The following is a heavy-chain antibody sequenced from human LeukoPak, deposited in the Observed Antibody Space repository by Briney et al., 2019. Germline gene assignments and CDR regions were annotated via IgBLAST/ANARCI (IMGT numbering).Heavy chain of an antibody. CDR1: GFTFSTYE. J-gene: IGHJ4*02. V-gene: IGHV3-48*03. CDR2: ISSSGSTI. CDR3: ATGPIFNRGNYYFDY. D-gene: IGHD3-3*02. Sequence: PGGSLRLSCAASGFTFSTYEMNWVRQAPGKGLEWVSYISSSGSTIFYADSVKGRFTISRDNAKNSLYLQMNSLRAEDTAVYYCATGPIFNRGNYYFDYWGQGTLVTVSS.